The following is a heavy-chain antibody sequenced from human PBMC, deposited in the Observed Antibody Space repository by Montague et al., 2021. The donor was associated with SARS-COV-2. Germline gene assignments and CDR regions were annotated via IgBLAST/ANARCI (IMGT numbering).Heavy chain of an antibody. Sequence: SETLSLTCAVSGGSISSINWWSWVRHPPGKGLEWIGVIYHSVSTNYNPSLKSRVIISVDKSKNQFSLKLSSVTAADTAVYYCARTGYSSGWHSFDYWGQGTLVTVSS. V-gene: IGHV4-4*02. CDR2: IYHSVST. J-gene: IGHJ4*02. D-gene: IGHD6-19*01. CDR1: GGSISSINW. CDR3: ARTGYSSGWHSFDY.